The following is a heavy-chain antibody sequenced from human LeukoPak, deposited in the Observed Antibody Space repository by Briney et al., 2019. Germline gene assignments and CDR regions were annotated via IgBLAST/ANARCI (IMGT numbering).Heavy chain of an antibody. D-gene: IGHD2-2*01. V-gene: IGHV4-59*12. J-gene: IGHJ4*02. CDR2: IYYSEST. CDR3: ANQLIEDFDY. CDR1: GGSLSPYY. Sequence: SETLSLTCTVSGGSLSPYYWSWIRQPPGTGLEGFGYIYYSESTNYNPSLKSRVTISLDTSKNQFSLKLSSVTAADTAVYYCANQLIEDFDYWGQGTLVTVSS.